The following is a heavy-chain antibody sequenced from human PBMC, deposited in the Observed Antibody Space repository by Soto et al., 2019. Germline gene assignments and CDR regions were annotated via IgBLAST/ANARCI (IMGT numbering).Heavy chain of an antibody. D-gene: IGHD1-26*01. CDR3: ARDGGRHSGGIDY. Sequence: QVQLVQSGAEVKKPGSSVKVSCKASGGTFSSYSINWVRQATGQGLEWMGEIIPIFGTANYAQKFQGRVTITADESTSTAYMELSSLRSEDTAVYYCARDGGRHSGGIDYCGQGTLVTVSS. CDR2: IIPIFGTA. V-gene: IGHV1-69*01. J-gene: IGHJ4*02. CDR1: GGTFSSYS.